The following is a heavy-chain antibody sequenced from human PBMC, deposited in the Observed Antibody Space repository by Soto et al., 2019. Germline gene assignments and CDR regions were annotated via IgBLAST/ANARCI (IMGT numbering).Heavy chain of an antibody. Sequence: SETMSLTCTVSGGTIRDSSYYWGWIRQPPGKGLEWIGGIFYSGNTYYNPSLKSRVTISVDTSKNQFSLKLSSVTAADTAVYYCARHVRGYCSSTSCHTDYWGQGTLVTVSS. D-gene: IGHD2-2*02. CDR3: ARHVRGYCSSTSCHTDY. CDR1: GGTIRDSSYY. V-gene: IGHV4-39*01. CDR2: IFYSGNT. J-gene: IGHJ4*02.